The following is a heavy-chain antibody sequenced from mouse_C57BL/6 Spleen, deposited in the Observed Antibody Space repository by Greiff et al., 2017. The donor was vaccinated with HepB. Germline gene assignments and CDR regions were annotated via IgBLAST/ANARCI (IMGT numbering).Heavy chain of an antibody. J-gene: IGHJ1*03. Sequence: VQLQQPGAELVRPGTSVKLSCKASGYTFTSSWMHWVKQRPGQGLEWIGVIDPSDSYTNYNQKFKGKATFTVDTSSSTAYMQLSSLTSEDSAVYYCARQDYYGSSYVRYFDVWGTGTTVTVSS. CDR1: GYTFTSSW. CDR3: ARQDYYGSSYVRYFDV. D-gene: IGHD1-1*01. CDR2: IDPSDSYT. V-gene: IGHV1-59*01.